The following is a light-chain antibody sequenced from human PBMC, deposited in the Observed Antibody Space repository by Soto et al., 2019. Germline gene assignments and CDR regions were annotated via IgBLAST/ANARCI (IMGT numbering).Light chain of an antibody. Sequence: EIVLTQSPGTLSLSPGERATLSCRSSHSVSSNYLAWYQQKPGQAPRLLIYDVSSRATGIPDRFSGSGSGTDFTLTISRLEPVDFAVYYCQQYGISPTFGKGTKVDIK. CDR1: HSVSSNY. J-gene: IGKJ1*01. CDR2: DVS. CDR3: QQYGISPT. V-gene: IGKV3-20*01.